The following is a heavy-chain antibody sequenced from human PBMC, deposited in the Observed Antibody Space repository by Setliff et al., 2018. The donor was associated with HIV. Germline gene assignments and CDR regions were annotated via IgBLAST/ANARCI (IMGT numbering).Heavy chain of an antibody. J-gene: IGHJ4*02. V-gene: IGHV3-7*03. Sequence: GGSLRLSCTASGFTFSASWMTWVRQAPGKGLEWVALINPDSTATYYVDSVKGRFTISRDNAKTSLSLQMNSLTAEDTGVYYCAREGLRSGWSGSAVSRGTGMTEAERFDSWGQGTLVTVSS. CDR1: GFTFSASW. CDR2: INPDSTAT. CDR3: AREGLRSGWSGSAVSRGTGMTEAERFDS. D-gene: IGHD6-19*01.